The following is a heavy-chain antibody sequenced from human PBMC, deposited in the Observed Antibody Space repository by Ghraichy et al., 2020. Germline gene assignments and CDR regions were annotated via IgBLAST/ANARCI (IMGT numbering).Heavy chain of an antibody. D-gene: IGHD6-6*01. CDR1: GFTFGHYG. CDR2: ASYDDRNK. V-gene: IGHV3-30*18. CDR3: AKMGRSSHWYFDV. Sequence: GGSLRLSCAASGFTFGHYGMHWVRQAPGKGLEWVAVASYDDRNKYYVDSVKGRFTISRDNSKNTLYLQMNSLRPDDTAVYYWAKMGRSSHWYFDVWGRGTLVSGSS. J-gene: IGHJ2*01.